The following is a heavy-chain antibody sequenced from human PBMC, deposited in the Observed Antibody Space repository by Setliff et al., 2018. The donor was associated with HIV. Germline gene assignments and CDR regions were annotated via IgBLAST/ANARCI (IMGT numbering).Heavy chain of an antibody. Sequence: SETLSLTCTVSGGSITGYYWSWIRQSPGKGLEYIGDVSYSGATMYTNYNPSLESRVTVSEDTSRHQFSLKLTSVTADDTGIYYCARGPPFAYWGQGLLVTVSS. CDR1: GGSITGYY. V-gene: IGHV4-59*12. CDR3: ARGPPFAY. J-gene: IGHJ4*02. CDR2: VSYSGATMYT.